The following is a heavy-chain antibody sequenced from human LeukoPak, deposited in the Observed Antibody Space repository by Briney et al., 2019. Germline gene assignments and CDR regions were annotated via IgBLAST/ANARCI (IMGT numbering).Heavy chain of an antibody. J-gene: IGHJ4*02. D-gene: IGHD4-17*01. CDR2: INHSGST. CDR3: VRNDYGDYGFFDY. V-gene: IGHV4-34*01. Sequence: SETLSLTCAVYGGSFSGYYWSWIRQPPGKGLEWIGEINHSGSTNYNPSLKSRVTISVDTSKNQFSLKLSSVTAADTAVYYCVRNDYGDYGFFDYWGQGTLVTVSS. CDR1: GGSFSGYY.